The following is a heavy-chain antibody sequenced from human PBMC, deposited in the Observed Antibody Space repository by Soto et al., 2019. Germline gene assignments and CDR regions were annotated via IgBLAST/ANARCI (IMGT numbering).Heavy chain of an antibody. Sequence: GGSLRLSCTASGFTFGDYAMSWVRPAPGKGLEWVGFIRSKAYGGTAEYAASVKGRFTISRDDSKSIAYLQMNSLKTEDSAGYYCTRVGTILGVVIDYWGQGTLVTVSS. CDR1: GFTFGDYA. D-gene: IGHD3-3*01. CDR2: IRSKAYGGTA. V-gene: IGHV3-49*04. J-gene: IGHJ4*02. CDR3: TRVGTILGVVIDY.